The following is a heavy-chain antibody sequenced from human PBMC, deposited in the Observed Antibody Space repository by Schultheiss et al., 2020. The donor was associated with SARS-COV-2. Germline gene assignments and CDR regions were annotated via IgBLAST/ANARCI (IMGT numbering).Heavy chain of an antibody. CDR1: GGSISSGGYY. CDR2: IYYSGST. CDR3: ARDGVTYYDFWSGLYYFDY. Sequence: SQTLSLTCTVSGGSISSGGYYWSWIRQHPGKGLEWIGYIYYSGSTYYNPSLKSRVTISVDTSKNQFSLKLSSVTAADTAVYYCARDGVTYYDFWSGLYYFDYWGQGTLVTVSS. J-gene: IGHJ4*02. V-gene: IGHV4-31*03. D-gene: IGHD3-3*01.